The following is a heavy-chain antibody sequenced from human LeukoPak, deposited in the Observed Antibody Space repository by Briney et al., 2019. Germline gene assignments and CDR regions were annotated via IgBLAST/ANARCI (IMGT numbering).Heavy chain of an antibody. V-gene: IGHV4-31*03. J-gene: IGHJ4*02. D-gene: IGHD6-13*01. CDR2: IYYSGST. Sequence: SETLSLTCTVSGGSISSGGYYWSWIRQHPGKGLEWIGYIYYSGSTYYNPSLKSRVTISVDTSKNQFSLRLSSVTAADTAVYYCARLETSSSWFDYWGQGTLVTVSS. CDR1: GGSISSGGYY. CDR3: ARLETSSSWFDY.